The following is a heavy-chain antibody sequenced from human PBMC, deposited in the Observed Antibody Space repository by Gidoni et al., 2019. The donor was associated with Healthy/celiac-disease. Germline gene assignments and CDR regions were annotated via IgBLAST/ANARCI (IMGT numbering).Heavy chain of an antibody. CDR3: ARENPAWATIDY. CDR1: GGSIRSGSYY. D-gene: IGHD5-12*01. V-gene: IGHV4-61*02. Sequence: QVQLQESGPGLVKPSQTLSLTCTVSGGSIRSGSYYWSWIRQPAGKGLEWIGRIYTSGSTNYNPSLKSRVTISVDTSKNQFSLKLSSVTAADTAVYYCARENPAWATIDYWGQGTLVTVSS. CDR2: IYTSGST. J-gene: IGHJ4*02.